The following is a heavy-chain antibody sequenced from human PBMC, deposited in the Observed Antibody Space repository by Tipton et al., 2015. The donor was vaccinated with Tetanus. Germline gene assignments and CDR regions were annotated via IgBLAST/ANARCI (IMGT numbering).Heavy chain of an antibody. CDR2: IKSKTDGGTT. J-gene: IGHJ4*02. CDR3: TAAGIVGSGSRVDF. CDR1: GLFFKNDW. D-gene: IGHD3-10*01. V-gene: IGHV3-15*07. Sequence: SLRLSCATSGLFFKNDWMNWVRQAPGKGLEWVGRIKSKTDGGTTDYAARVKDRFSISSDDSKNPLLLQMNSLKTEDSAVYYCTAAGIVGSGSRVDFWGRGTLVTVSS.